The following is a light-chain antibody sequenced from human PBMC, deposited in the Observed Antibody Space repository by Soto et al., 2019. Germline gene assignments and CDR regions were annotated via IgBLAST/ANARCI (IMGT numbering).Light chain of an antibody. J-gene: IGKJ4*01. V-gene: IGKV3-15*01. CDR1: QSVSGN. Sequence: EIVMTQSPATLSVSPGERATLSCRASQSVSGNLAWYQQKPGQPPRLLIYGASTRATGIPARFSGSGSGTEFTLPLTSLQSEDFAVYYCPQYNNWPLTFGGATKVEIK. CDR3: PQYNNWPLT. CDR2: GAS.